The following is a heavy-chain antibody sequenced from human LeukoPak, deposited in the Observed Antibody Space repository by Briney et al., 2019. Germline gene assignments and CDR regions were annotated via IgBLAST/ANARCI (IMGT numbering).Heavy chain of an antibody. J-gene: IGHJ4*02. CDR2: INAGNGNT. D-gene: IGHD1-26*01. CDR1: GYTFTSHT. Sequence: ASVKVSCKASGYTFTSHTLHWVRQAPGQRLEWMGRINAGNGNTKYSQKFQGRVTITRDTSASTAYMEVSSLRSEDTAVYYCARVRWELPELDYWGQGTLVTVSS. CDR3: ARVRWELPELDY. V-gene: IGHV1-3*01.